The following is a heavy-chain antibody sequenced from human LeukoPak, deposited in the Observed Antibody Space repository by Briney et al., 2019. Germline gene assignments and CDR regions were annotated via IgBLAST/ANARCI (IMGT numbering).Heavy chain of an antibody. J-gene: IGHJ4*02. CDR1: GGSIRNYF. D-gene: IGHD3-22*01. Sequence: SETLSLTCSVSGGSIRNYFWSWIRQPAGKGLEWVGRIYTSGSTDYNPSLRSRVTMSVDTSRNQFSLKLTSMTAADTAVYYCARESKSYDGSGFYHDYWGQGTLVAVSS. V-gene: IGHV4-4*07. CDR3: ARESKSYDGSGFYHDY. CDR2: IYTSGST.